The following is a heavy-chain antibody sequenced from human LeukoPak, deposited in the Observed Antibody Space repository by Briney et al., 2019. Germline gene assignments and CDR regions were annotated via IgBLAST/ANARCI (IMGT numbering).Heavy chain of an antibody. J-gene: IGHJ6*04. CDR2: IKQDGREE. CDR3: ARDPYSSTWSYGMYV. D-gene: IGHD6-6*01. Sequence: GGSLRLSCAASGFTFSSYRMSWVRPAPGKGLERVANIKQDGREEGYVDSVKGRFTISRDNAKNSLFLQMNTLRAKDTAVYYCARDPYSSTWSYGMYVWGEGTTVTVSS. CDR1: GFTFSSYR. V-gene: IGHV3-7*03.